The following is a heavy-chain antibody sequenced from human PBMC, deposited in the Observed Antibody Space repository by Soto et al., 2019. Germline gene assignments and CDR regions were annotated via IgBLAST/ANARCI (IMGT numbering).Heavy chain of an antibody. V-gene: IGHV3-23*01. CDR3: AKGRSFSRDAFDI. J-gene: IGHJ3*02. Sequence: EVQLLESGGGLVQPGGSLRVSCAASGFTFSNYAMNWVRQAPGKGLEWVSAISGRGGATFYADSVKGRFTISRDNSKNTLYLQLNSLRADDTDVYHCAKGRSFSRDAFDIWGQGTVVTVSS. CDR1: GFTFSNYA. CDR2: ISGRGGAT.